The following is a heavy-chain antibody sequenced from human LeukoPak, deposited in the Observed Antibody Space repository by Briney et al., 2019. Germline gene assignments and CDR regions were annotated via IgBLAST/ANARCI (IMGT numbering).Heavy chain of an antibody. CDR2: VKKDASEM. CDR3: AKDFGTNYYDSSFQWYFDY. D-gene: IGHD3-22*01. Sequence: GGSLRLSCAASGFTFSNNWMTWVRQAPGKGLEWVASVKKDASEMYYVDSVKGRFTISRDNAKNSLYLQMSSLRAEDTAVYYCAKDFGTNYYDSSFQWYFDYWGQGTLVTVSS. V-gene: IGHV3-7*03. CDR1: GFTFSNNW. J-gene: IGHJ4*02.